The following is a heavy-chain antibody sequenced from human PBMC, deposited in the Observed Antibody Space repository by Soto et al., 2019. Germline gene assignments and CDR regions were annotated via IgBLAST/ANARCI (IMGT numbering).Heavy chain of an antibody. J-gene: IGHJ6*02. V-gene: IGHV2-70*01. CDR2: IDWDDDK. CDR3: ARLPMYYDFWSGYYLHYYYGMDV. CDR1: GFSLSTSGMC. D-gene: IGHD3-3*01. Sequence: SGPTLVNPTQTLTLTCTFSGFSLSTSGMCVSWIRQPPGKALEWLALIDWDDDKYYGTSLKTRLTISKDTSKNQVVLTMTNMDPVDTATYYCARLPMYYDFWSGYYLHYYYGMDVWGQGT.